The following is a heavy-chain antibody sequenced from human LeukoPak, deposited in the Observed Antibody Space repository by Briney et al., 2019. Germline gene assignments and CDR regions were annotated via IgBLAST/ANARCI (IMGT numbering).Heavy chain of an antibody. Sequence: GGSLRLSCAASGFSFSTSWMHWVRPAPGKGLVWGSRLNTDGSSTSHADSVKGRFTISRDNAKNTLYLQMNSLRADDTAVYYCASGAVRVWFFDIWGQGTMVTVSS. V-gene: IGHV3-74*01. D-gene: IGHD3-16*01. CDR1: GFSFSTSW. J-gene: IGHJ3*02. CDR3: ASGAVRVWFFDI. CDR2: LNTDGSST.